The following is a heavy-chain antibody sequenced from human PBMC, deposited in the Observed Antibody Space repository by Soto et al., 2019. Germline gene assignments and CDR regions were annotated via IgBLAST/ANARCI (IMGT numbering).Heavy chain of an antibody. D-gene: IGHD1-26*01. CDR2: ISSSSRTI. J-gene: IGHJ3*02. CDR1: GFTFSSYS. V-gene: IGHV3-48*01. CDR3: ARDTTTAFDI. Sequence: PGGSLRLSCAASGFTFSSYSMNWVRQAPVKGLEWVSYISSSSRTIYYADSVKGRFTISRDNAKNSLYLQLNTLRADDTAVYYCARDTTTAFDIWGQGTMVTVSS.